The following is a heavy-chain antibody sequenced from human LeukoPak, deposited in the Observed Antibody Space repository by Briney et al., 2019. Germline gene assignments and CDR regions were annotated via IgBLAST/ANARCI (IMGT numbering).Heavy chain of an antibody. CDR3: AKDPPYYYDSSGYGGGAFDI. CDR2: ISSGSTTI. J-gene: IGHJ3*02. V-gene: IGHV3-48*01. D-gene: IGHD3-22*01. CDR1: GFTFNNYN. Sequence: PGGSLRLSCAASGFTFNNYNINWVRQAPGKGLEWVSYISSGSTTIYYADSVKGRFTISRDNSKNTLYVQMNSLRAEDTAVYYCAKDPPYYYDSSGYGGGAFDIWGQGTMVTVSS.